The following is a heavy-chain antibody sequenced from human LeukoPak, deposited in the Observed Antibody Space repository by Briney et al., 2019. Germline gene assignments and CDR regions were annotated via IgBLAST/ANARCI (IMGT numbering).Heavy chain of an antibody. J-gene: IGHJ5*02. V-gene: IGHV4-59*01. Sequence: SETLSLTCTVSGGSISDYYWSCIRQPPGKGLQWIGYIYYSGSTNYNPSLKTRVSISVDTSKNQFSLNLRSVTAADTAVYYCARTLGSSSWTTWGQGTLVTVSS. CDR1: GGSISDYY. CDR2: IYYSGST. D-gene: IGHD6-13*01. CDR3: ARTLGSSSWTT.